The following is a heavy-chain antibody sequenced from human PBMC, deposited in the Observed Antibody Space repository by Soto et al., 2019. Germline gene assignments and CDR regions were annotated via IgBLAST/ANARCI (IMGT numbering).Heavy chain of an antibody. V-gene: IGHV2-5*02. D-gene: IGHD7-27*01. Sequence: QITLKESGPTLVKPTQTLTLTCTFSGFSLSTSGVGVGWIRQPPVKALEWLALIYRDDDKRYSQSLKSRLTITKDTSNHQVVLTLTNMDPVDTATYYCAHSLIPNWGSRGAFDYWGQGTLVTVSS. CDR2: IYRDDDK. CDR1: GFSLSTSGVG. CDR3: AHSLIPNWGSRGAFDY. J-gene: IGHJ4*02.